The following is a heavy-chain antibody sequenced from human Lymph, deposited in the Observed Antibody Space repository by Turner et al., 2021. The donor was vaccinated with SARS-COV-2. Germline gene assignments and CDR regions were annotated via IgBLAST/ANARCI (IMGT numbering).Heavy chain of an antibody. CDR2: ISSSRTYI. CDR1: GFTFSSYS. Sequence: EVQLVESGGGLVKPGGSLRLSCAASGFTFSSYSMNWVRQAPGKGLEWVSSISSSRTYIYYADSVKGRFTISRDNAKNSLFLQMNSLRAEDTSVYYCARDLQPYNFCGMDVWGQGTTVTVSS. D-gene: IGHD1-1*01. CDR3: ARDLQPYNFCGMDV. V-gene: IGHV3-21*01. J-gene: IGHJ6*02.